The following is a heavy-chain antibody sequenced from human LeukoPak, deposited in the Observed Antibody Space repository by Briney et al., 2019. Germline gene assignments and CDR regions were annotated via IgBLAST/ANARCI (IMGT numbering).Heavy chain of an antibody. CDR3: ARSPGFFTIFGVVIGGYFDY. CDR1: GYTFTSYG. V-gene: IGHV1-18*01. D-gene: IGHD3-3*01. CDR2: ISAYNGNT. Sequence: GASVKVSCKASGYTFTSYGISWVRQAPGQGLEWMGWISAYNGNTNYAQKLQGRVTMTTDTSTSTAYMELRSLRSDDTAVYYCARSPGFFTIFGVVIGGYFDYWGQGTLVTVSS. J-gene: IGHJ4*02.